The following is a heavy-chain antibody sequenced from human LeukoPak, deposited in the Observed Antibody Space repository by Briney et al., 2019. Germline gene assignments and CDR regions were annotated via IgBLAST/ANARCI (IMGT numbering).Heavy chain of an antibody. D-gene: IGHD6-13*01. CDR2: IWYGGSNK. J-gene: IGHJ4*02. V-gene: IGHV3-33*08. CDR1: GFTFSSYG. CDR3: ARVKQQLVRSIDY. Sequence: GGSLRLSCAASGFTFSSYGMHWVRQAPGKGLEWVAVIWYGGSNKYYADSVKGRFTISRDNSKNTLYLQMNSLRAEDTAVYYCARVKQQLVRSIDYWGQGTLVTVSS.